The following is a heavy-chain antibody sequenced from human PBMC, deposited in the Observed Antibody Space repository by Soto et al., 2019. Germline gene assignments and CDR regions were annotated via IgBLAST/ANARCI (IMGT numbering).Heavy chain of an antibody. V-gene: IGHV4-31*03. J-gene: IGHJ5*02. D-gene: IGHD2-2*01. CDR3: ARDGSSTANWIDP. CDR2: IYHTGKT. Sequence: PSETLSLTCIVSGDPLSFGGYYWTWIRQHPGKGLEWMGYIYHTGKTYYNPSPESRLSMSVDMSKNQFSLKLTSVTAADVAVYYCARDGSSTANWIDPWGQGTLVTVSS. CDR1: GDPLSFGGYY.